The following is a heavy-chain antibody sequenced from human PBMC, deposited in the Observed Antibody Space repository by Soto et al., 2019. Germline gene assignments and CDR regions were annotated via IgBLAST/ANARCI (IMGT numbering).Heavy chain of an antibody. Sequence: QLQLQESGPGLVKPSETLSLTCTVSGGSISSSSYYWGWIRQPPGKGLEWIGSIYYSGSTYYNPSLKSRITISEDTSKNQFSLKLSSVTAADTAVYYCARARADSSGYFTLFYWGQGTLVTVSS. J-gene: IGHJ4*02. CDR3: ARARADSSGYFTLFY. CDR2: IYYSGST. D-gene: IGHD3-22*01. V-gene: IGHV4-39*01. CDR1: GGSISSSSYY.